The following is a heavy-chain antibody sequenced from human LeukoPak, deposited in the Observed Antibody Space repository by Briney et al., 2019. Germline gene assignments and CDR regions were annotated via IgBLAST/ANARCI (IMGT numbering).Heavy chain of an antibody. J-gene: IGHJ4*02. CDR3: ARFGTSSSRFFDQ. D-gene: IGHD6-6*01. Sequence: PSETLSLTRTVSGGSISAYYWSWIRQPPGKGLEWIGYIHYSGTTNYYPSLKSRVTIALDTSKNQFSPKLNSVTAADTAVYYCARFGTSSSRFFDQWGQGTLVTVSS. CDR1: GGSISAYY. CDR2: IHYSGTT. V-gene: IGHV4-59*01.